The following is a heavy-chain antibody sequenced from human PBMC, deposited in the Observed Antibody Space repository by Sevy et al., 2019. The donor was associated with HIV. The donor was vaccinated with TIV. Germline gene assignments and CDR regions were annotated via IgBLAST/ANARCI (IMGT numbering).Heavy chain of an antibody. CDR3: ARVSSIYYDRGYYYAMDV. J-gene: IGHJ6*02. V-gene: IGHV3-7*01. Sequence: GGSLRLSCAASRFTFSSYWMSWVRQAPGKGLEWVANINLDGGEKYHLDSVKGRFTISRDNAKNSLYLQMNSLRAEDSAVYFCARVSSIYYDRGYYYAMDVWGQGTTVTVSS. D-gene: IGHD3-22*01. CDR2: INLDGGEK. CDR1: RFTFSSYW.